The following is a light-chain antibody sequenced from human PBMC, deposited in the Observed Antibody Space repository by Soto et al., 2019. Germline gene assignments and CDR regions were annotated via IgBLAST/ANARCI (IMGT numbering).Light chain of an antibody. CDR3: SSHTASTTRI. V-gene: IGLV2-14*01. CDR1: SSDVRGYNH. Sequence: QSVLTQPASVSGSPGQSITISCTGTSSDVRGYNHVSWYQHHPGKAPKRIIYEVTKRPSGVSNRFSGSKSGDTASLTISGLQAEDEADYYCSSHTASTTRIFGTGTKLTVL. CDR2: EVT. J-gene: IGLJ1*01.